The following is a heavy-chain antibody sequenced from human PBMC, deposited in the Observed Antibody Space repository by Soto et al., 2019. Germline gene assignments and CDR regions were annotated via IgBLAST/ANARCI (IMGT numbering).Heavy chain of an antibody. CDR3: ARKDKSGYFNWFDP. D-gene: IGHD3-22*01. CDR2: IFPSDSDT. Sequence: GESLEISCRTSGYRFTSYWIAWVRQRPGKGLEWMGIIFPSDSDTRYSPSFQGQVTISADRSTSTVFLQWASLKASDTAVYFCARKDKSGYFNWFDPWGQGTLVTVSS. CDR1: GYRFTSYW. V-gene: IGHV5-51*01. J-gene: IGHJ5*02.